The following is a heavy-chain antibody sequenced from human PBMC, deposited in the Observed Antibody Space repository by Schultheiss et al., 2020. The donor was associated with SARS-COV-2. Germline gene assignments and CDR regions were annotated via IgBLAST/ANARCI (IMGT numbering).Heavy chain of an antibody. V-gene: IGHV3-74*01. J-gene: IGHJ4*02. D-gene: IGHD3-10*01. CDR3: ALKSMVRGVPNYFDY. CDR1: GFTFSSYW. Sequence: GESLKISCAASGFTFSSYWMHWVRQAPGKGLVWVSAISGSGGSTYYADSVKGRFTISRDNAKNSLYLQMNSLRAEDTAVYYCALKSMVRGVPNYFDYWGQGTLVTVSS. CDR2: ISGSGGST.